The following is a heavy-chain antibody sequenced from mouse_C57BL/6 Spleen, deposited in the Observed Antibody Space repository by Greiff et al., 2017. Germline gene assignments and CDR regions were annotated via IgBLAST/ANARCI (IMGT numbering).Heavy chain of an antibody. V-gene: IGHV3-6*01. D-gene: IGHD4-1*01. CDR3: ARTGTGWYFDV. CDR2: ISYDGSN. J-gene: IGHJ1*03. CDR1: GYSITSGYY. Sequence: EVKLQESGPGLVKPSQSLSLTCSVTGYSITSGYYWNWIRQFPGNKLEWMGYISYDGSNNYNPSLKNRISITRDTSKNQFFLKLNSVTTEDTATYYWARTGTGWYFDVWGTGTTVTVSS.